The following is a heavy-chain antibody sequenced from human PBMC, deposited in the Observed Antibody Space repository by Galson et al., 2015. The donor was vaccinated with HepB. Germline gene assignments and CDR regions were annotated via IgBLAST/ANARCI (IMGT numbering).Heavy chain of an antibody. V-gene: IGHV1-18*04. CDR1: GYTFTTYG. CDR3: ARTYYYDRSGFYYAANAFDI. Sequence: SVKVSCKASGYTFTTYGISWVRQAPGQGLEWMGWISAYNGNTNYAQKLQGRVTMTTDISTSTADMELRSLRSDDTAVYFCARTYYYDRSGFYYAANAFDIWVQGTLVTVSS. J-gene: IGHJ3*02. CDR2: ISAYNGNT. D-gene: IGHD3-22*01.